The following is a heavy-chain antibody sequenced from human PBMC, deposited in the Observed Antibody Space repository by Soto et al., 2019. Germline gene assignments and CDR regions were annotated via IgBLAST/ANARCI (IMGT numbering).Heavy chain of an antibody. V-gene: IGHV5-51*01. Sequence: GESLKISCKGSGYSFTSYWIGWVRQMPGKGLEWMGIIYPGDSDTRYSPSFQGQVTISADKSISTAYLQWSSLKASDTAMYYCARQGSYDFWSGYPVYYYYYYMDVWGKGTTVTVSS. D-gene: IGHD3-3*01. J-gene: IGHJ6*03. CDR1: GYSFTSYW. CDR3: ARQGSYDFWSGYPVYYYYYYMDV. CDR2: IYPGDSDT.